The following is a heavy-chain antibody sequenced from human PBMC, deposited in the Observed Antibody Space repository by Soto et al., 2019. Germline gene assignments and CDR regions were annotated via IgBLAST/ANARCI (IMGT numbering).Heavy chain of an antibody. Sequence: QVQLQESGPGLVKPSETLSLTCTVSGGSISSYYWSWIRQPPGKGLEWIGYIYYSGSTDYDPSLKGRVTILVDTSKNPFSLKLSSVTAADTAVYYCARRWGTYFDFWGQGTLVTVSS. CDR3: ARRWGTYFDF. J-gene: IGHJ4*02. CDR2: IYYSGST. D-gene: IGHD7-27*01. CDR1: GGSISSYY. V-gene: IGHV4-59*01.